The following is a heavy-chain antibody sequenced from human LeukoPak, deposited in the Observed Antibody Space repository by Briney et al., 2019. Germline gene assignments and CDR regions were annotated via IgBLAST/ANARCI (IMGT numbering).Heavy chain of an antibody. Sequence: EGSLRLSCAASGFTFSKSWMSWVRQAPVRGLEWVGRIQTKSDGGRTDYGAPVKGRFTISRDDSKNTLYLQMDSLKSEDTAVYFCTTDGDANWNWGQGTLGTVSS. CDR1: GFTFSKSW. CDR3: TTDGDANWN. J-gene: IGHJ4*02. D-gene: IGHD1-20*01. CDR2: IQTKSDGGRT. V-gene: IGHV3-15*01.